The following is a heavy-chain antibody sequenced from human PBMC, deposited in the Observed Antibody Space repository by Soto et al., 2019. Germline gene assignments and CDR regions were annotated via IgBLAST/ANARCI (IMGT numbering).Heavy chain of an antibody. V-gene: IGHV1-46*03. CDR3: VRDPSSGYRSFDY. D-gene: IGHD3-22*01. CDR1: GGTFISYA. J-gene: IGHJ4*02. CDR2: INLSADRT. Sequence: ASVKVSCKASGGTFISYAISWVRQAPGQGLEWMGIINLSADRTSYAQKFQGRFTVTMDTSTSTVYMELGSLRSEDTAVYYCVRDPSSGYRSFDYWGQGTLVTVSS.